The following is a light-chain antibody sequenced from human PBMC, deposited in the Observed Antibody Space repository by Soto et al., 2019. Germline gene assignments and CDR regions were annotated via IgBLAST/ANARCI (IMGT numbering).Light chain of an antibody. J-gene: IGKJ4*01. Sequence: EIVMTQSPATLSVSPGERATLSCRASQSVSSNLAWYQQKPGHAPRLLIYGASTRATGIPARFSGSGSGTEFTLTISSLQSEDFAVYHCQQYNTWPPLTFGGGTKVEI. V-gene: IGKV3-15*01. CDR1: QSVSSN. CDR3: QQYNTWPPLT. CDR2: GAS.